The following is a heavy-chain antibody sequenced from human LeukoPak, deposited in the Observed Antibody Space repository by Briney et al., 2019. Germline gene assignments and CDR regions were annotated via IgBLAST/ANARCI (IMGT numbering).Heavy chain of an antibody. CDR1: GFTFSSYS. CDR2: ISSSSSYI. CDR3: AKGSGNGYGSGPFDY. D-gene: IGHD3-10*01. V-gene: IGHV3-21*04. Sequence: GGSLRLSCAASGFTFSSYSMKWVRQAPGKGLEWVSSISSSSSYIYYADSVKGRFTISRDNAKKSLYLQMSSLRAGDTALYYCAKGSGNGYGSGPFDYWGQGTLVTVSS. J-gene: IGHJ4*02.